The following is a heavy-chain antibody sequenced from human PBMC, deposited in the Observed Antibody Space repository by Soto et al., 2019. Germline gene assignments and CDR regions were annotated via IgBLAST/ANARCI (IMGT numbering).Heavy chain of an antibody. CDR2: IYPGDSDT. CDR1: GYSFTSYW. V-gene: IGHV5-51*01. CDR3: ARQFQGYCSGGSCYGDAFDI. Sequence: PGESLKISCKGSGYSFTSYWIGWVRQMPGKGLEWMGIIYPGDSDTRYSPSFQGQVTISADKSISTAYLQWSSLKASDTAMYYCARQFQGYCSGGSCYGDAFDIWGQGTMVTVSS. J-gene: IGHJ3*02. D-gene: IGHD2-15*01.